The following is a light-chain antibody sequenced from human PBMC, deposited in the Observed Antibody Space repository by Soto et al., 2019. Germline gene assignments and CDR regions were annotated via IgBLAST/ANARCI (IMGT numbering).Light chain of an antibody. V-gene: IGKV3-15*01. Sequence: EIVMPQSPATLSVSPGERATLSCRASQSVSSNLAWYQQKPGQAPRLLIYGASTRATGIPARFSGGASGTEFTLTISSLQSEDFAVYYCKQYNHWPPTVGQGTKVDIK. CDR3: KQYNHWPPT. CDR2: GAS. J-gene: IGKJ1*01. CDR1: QSVSSN.